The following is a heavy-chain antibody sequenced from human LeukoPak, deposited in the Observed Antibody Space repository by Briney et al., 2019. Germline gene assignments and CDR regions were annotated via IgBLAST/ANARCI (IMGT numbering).Heavy chain of an antibody. D-gene: IGHD2-2*01. Sequence: GGSLRLSCAASGFTFSSYSMNWVRRAPGKGLEWVSAISGSGGNTYYADSVKGRFTISRDNSKNTLYLQMNSLRAEDTAVYYCARDHAYAFDIWGQGTLVTVSS. V-gene: IGHV3-23*01. J-gene: IGHJ3*02. CDR3: ARDHAYAFDI. CDR2: ISGSGGNT. CDR1: GFTFSSYS.